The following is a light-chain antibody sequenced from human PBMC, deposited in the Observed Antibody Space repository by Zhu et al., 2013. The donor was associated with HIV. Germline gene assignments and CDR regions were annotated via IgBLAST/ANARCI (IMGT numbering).Light chain of an antibody. V-gene: IGKV1-5*01. CDR2: DVS. CDR3: QQYKSYPIT. J-gene: IGKJ5*01. CDR1: QSSSTW. Sequence: DIQMTQSPSTLSASVGDRVTITCRASQSSSTWLAWYQQKPGKVPKLLIYDVSSLQSGVPSRFSGSGSGTEFTLTVSSLQPDDLATYYCQQYKSYPITFGQGTRLEIK.